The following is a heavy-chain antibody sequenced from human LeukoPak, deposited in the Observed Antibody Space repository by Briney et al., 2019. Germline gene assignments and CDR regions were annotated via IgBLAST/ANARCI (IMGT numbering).Heavy chain of an antibody. D-gene: IGHD1-20*01. CDR1: GLDFSAYD. J-gene: IGHJ6*04. CDR2: ISSSSSLI. CDR3: ARDGKWKATYYFGMDV. V-gene: IGHV3-48*03. Sequence: GGSLRLSCADSGLDFSAYDMNWVRQAPGKGLEWVSYISSSSSLIYYADSVKGRFTISRDNLRNSLYLQMNSLRAEDTAVYYCARDGKWKATYYFGMDVWGKGTTVTVSS.